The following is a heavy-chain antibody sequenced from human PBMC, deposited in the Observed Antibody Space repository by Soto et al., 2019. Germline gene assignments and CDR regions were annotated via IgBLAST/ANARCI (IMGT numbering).Heavy chain of an antibody. CDR2: IVDGSGAKT. J-gene: IGHJ4*02. V-gene: IGHV3-23*01. D-gene: IGHD6-13*01. CDR1: GFTFSRYS. Sequence: EVQLLESGGAVVQPGGALRLSCAAAGFTFSRYSMSWVRQAPGKGLEWVSTIVDGSGAKTYIADSVKGRFTISRDNSKNTLFLQMNSLRAEDTAVYYCAKLSPVFVSTWATEDFWGQGTLVTVAA. CDR3: AKLSPVFVSTWATEDF.